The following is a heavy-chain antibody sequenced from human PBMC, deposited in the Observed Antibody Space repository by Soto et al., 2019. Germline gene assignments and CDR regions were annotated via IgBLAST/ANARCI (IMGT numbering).Heavy chain of an antibody. CDR3: AREYDSSGYYYGPLYYGMDV. CDR1: GYTFTGYY. J-gene: IGHJ6*02. CDR2: INPNSGGT. Sequence: ASVKVSCKASGYTFTGYYMHWVRQTPGQGLEWMGWINPNSGGTNYAQKFQGRVTMTRDTSISTAYMELSRLRSDDTAVYYCAREYDSSGYYYGPLYYGMDVWGQGTTVTVSS. V-gene: IGHV1-2*02. D-gene: IGHD3-22*01.